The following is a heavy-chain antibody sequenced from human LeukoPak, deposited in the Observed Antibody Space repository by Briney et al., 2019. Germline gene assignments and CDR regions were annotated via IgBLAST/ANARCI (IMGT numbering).Heavy chain of an antibody. D-gene: IGHD3-9*01. Sequence: GGSLRLSCAASGFTFSSYGMHWVRQAPGKGLEWVAVIWYDGSNKYYADSVKGRFTISRDNSKNTLHLQMDSLRAEDTAVYYCAREGMYYDILTGDYGMDVWGQGTTVTVSS. J-gene: IGHJ6*02. V-gene: IGHV3-33*01. CDR2: IWYDGSNK. CDR3: AREGMYYDILTGDYGMDV. CDR1: GFTFSSYG.